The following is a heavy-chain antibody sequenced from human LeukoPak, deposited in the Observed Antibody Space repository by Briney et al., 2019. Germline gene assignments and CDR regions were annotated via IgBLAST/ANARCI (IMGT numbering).Heavy chain of an antibody. V-gene: IGHV1-69*05. Sequence: ASVKVSCKASGGTFSSYAISWVRQAPGQGLEWMGGIIPIFGTANYAQKFQGRVTITTDESTSTAYMELSSLRSEDTAVYYCAGRSKGYSRLVYYYYYYMDVWGKGTTVTVSS. D-gene: IGHD5-24*01. CDR3: AGRSKGYSRLVYYYYYYMDV. CDR1: GGTFSSYA. CDR2: IIPIFGTA. J-gene: IGHJ6*03.